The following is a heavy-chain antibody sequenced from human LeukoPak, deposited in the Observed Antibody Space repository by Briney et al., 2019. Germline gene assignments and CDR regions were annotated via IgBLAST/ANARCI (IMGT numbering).Heavy chain of an antibody. Sequence: ASVKVSCKASGYTFTSYDINWVRQATGQGLEWMGWMNPNSGNTGYAQKFQGRDTMTRNTSISTAYMELSRLRSDDTAVYYCARDQGYSSSWYPSYYYYYMDVWGKGTTVTVSS. CDR1: GYTFTSYD. CDR2: MNPNSGNT. J-gene: IGHJ6*03. V-gene: IGHV1-8*01. D-gene: IGHD6-13*01. CDR3: ARDQGYSSSWYPSYYYYYMDV.